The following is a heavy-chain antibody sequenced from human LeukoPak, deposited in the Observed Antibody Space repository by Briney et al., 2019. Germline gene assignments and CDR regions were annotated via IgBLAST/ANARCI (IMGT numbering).Heavy chain of an antibody. D-gene: IGHD2-2*01. CDR2: INPNSGGT. V-gene: IGHV1-2*02. J-gene: IGHJ5*02. CDR1: GYTFTGYY. CDR3: ARVDGYCSSTSCYGGGWFDP. Sequence: ASVKVSCKASGYTFTGYYMHWVRQAPGQGLEWMGWINPNSGGTSYAQKFQGRVTMTRDTSISTAYMELSRLRSDDTAVYYCARVDGYCSSTSCYGGGWFDPWGQGTLVTVSS.